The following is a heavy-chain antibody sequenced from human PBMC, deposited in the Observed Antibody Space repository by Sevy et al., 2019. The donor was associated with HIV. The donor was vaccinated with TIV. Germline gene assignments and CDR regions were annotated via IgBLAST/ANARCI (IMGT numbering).Heavy chain of an antibody. J-gene: IGHJ4*02. CDR2: INPNSGGT. V-gene: IGHV1-2*02. CDR1: GYTFTGYY. Sequence: ASVKVSCKASGYTFTGYYMHWVRQAPGQGLEWMGWINPNSGGTNYAPKFQGRVTMTRDTSISTAYMELGRLRSDDTAVYYCASGYCSSTGCSIAFGYWGQGTLVTVSS. CDR3: ASGYCSSTGCSIAFGY. D-gene: IGHD2-2*03.